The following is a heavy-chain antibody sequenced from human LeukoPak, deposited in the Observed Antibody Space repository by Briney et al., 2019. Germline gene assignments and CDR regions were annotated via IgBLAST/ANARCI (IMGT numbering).Heavy chain of an antibody. J-gene: IGHJ4*02. Sequence: SETLSLTCAVYGGSFSGYYWSWIRQPPGKGLEWIGEINHCGSTNYNPSLKSRVTISVDTSKNQFSLKLSSVTAADTAVYYCARNAPGAIYYGSGSYYTFFDYWGQGTLVTVSS. CDR1: GGSFSGYY. V-gene: IGHV4-34*01. CDR2: INHCGST. CDR3: ARNAPGAIYYGSGSYYTFFDY. D-gene: IGHD3-10*01.